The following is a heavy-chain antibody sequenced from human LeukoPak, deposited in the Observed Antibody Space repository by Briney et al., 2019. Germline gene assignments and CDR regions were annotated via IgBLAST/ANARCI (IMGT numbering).Heavy chain of an antibody. CDR2: ISGSGDST. CDR3: AKVTGSGSYLADAFDI. CDR1: GLTFRNYG. V-gene: IGHV3-23*01. D-gene: IGHD3-10*01. Sequence: PGGSLRPSCAASGLTFRNYGMNWVRQPTGKGLEWVSAISGSGDSTYHADSVRGRFTVSRDNSKNTLYLQMKSLRAEDTAVYYCAKVTGSGSYLADAFDIWGHGTVVTVSS. J-gene: IGHJ3*02.